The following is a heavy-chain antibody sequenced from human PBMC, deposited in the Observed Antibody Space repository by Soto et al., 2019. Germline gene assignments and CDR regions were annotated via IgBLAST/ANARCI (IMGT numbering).Heavy chain of an antibody. J-gene: IGHJ4*02. Sequence: EVQLLESGGGLVKPGGSLRVSCAASGFTFSNYAMSWVRQAPGKGLEWVSAIRGGGEYTSYPDSVKGRFTISRDNFKNTLYLQMNSLRAEDTAVYYCAKEGELVGAGYFDSWGQGTLVTVYS. V-gene: IGHV3-23*01. D-gene: IGHD3-9*01. CDR1: GFTFSNYA. CDR3: AKEGELVGAGYFDS. CDR2: IRGGGEYT.